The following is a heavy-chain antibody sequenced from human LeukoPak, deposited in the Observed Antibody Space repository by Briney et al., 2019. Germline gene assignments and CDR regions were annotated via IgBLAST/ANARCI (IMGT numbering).Heavy chain of an antibody. V-gene: IGHV5-51*01. Sequence: GESLKISCKGSGYSFTSYWIGWVRQMPGKGLEWMGIVYPGDSDTRYSPSFQGQVTISADKSISTAYLQWSSLKASDTAMYYCARSYSSGTDYYYYGMDVWGKGTTVTVSS. J-gene: IGHJ6*04. CDR1: GYSFTSYW. CDR3: ARSYSSGTDYYYYGMDV. D-gene: IGHD6-19*01. CDR2: VYPGDSDT.